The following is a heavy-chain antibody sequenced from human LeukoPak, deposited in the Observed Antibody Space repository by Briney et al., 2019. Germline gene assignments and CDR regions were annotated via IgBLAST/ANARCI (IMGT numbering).Heavy chain of an antibody. Sequence: GGSLRLSCAASGFTFSSYSMNWVRQAPGKGLEWVSYISSSSSTIYYADSVKGRFTISGDNAKNSLYLQMNSLRAEDTAVYYCAKVRFLEWLLPYFDYWGQGTLVTVSS. D-gene: IGHD3-3*01. CDR1: GFTFSSYS. CDR3: AKVRFLEWLLPYFDY. V-gene: IGHV3-48*01. J-gene: IGHJ4*02. CDR2: ISSSSSTI.